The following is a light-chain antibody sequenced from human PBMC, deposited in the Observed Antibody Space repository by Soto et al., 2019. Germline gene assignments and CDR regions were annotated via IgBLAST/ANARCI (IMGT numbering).Light chain of an antibody. CDR2: DVS. V-gene: IGLV2-11*01. CDR3: CSYAGTYTWL. J-gene: IGLJ3*02. Sequence: QSVLTRPRSVSGSPGQSVTISCTGTSSDVGSCNCVSWYQQYPGKAPKLMIYDVSKRPSGVPDRFSGSKSGNAASLTISGLQAEDEADYYCCSYAGTYTWLFGGGIKVTVL. CDR1: SSDVGSCNC.